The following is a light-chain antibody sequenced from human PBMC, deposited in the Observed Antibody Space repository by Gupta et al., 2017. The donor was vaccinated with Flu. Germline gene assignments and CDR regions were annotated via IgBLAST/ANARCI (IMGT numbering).Light chain of an antibody. CDR3: MQDTQFST. V-gene: IGKV2-24*01. CDR2: KIS. Sequence: DIEMTQPPLSSPVTLGQPAAISCRSSQSLVHSDGSTYLSWLQQRPGQPPRLLIYKISHRLFGVPNRCSGRGAGKDFTLKISRVEAEDVGVYYCMQDTQFSTFGQGTKVEIK. J-gene: IGKJ1*01. CDR1: QSLVHSDGSTY.